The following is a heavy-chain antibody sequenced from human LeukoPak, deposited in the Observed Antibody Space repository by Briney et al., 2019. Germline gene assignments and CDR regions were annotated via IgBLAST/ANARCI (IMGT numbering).Heavy chain of an antibody. V-gene: IGHV4-59*08. Sequence: SETLSLTCTASGGSISNYYRTWIRQPPGKGLEWVGYIYYSGSTNYNPSLKSGVSISVDTSKSQFSLKLNSVTAADTAVYYCARLHNGYDSFDYWGQGTLVTVSS. CDR1: GGSISNYY. J-gene: IGHJ4*02. D-gene: IGHD5-12*01. CDR3: ARLHNGYDSFDY. CDR2: IYYSGST.